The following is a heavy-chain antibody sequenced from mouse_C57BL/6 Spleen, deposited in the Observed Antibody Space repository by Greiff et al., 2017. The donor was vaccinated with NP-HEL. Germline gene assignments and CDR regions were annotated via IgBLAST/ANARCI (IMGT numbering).Heavy chain of an antibody. J-gene: IGHJ2*01. CDR1: GFNFTDYY. CDR2: IDPEDGET. D-gene: IGHD1-1*01. V-gene: IGHV14-2*01. CDR3: ARGYCGSSAHFDY. Sequence: VQLQQSGAELVKPGASVKLSCTASGFNFTDYYMHWVKQRPEQGLEWIGRIDPEDGETKYAPKFQGKATLTADTSSNTAYLQLSSLPSEDTAVYYCARGYCGSSAHFDYWGQGTTLTVSS.